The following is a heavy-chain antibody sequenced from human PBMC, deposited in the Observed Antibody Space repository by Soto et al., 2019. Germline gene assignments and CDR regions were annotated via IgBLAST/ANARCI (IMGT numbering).Heavy chain of an antibody. Sequence: PGGSLRLSCGASGFTFSSYSMNWVGQAPGKGLEWVSSISSSSSYIYYADSVKGRFTISRDNAKNSLYLQMNSLRAEDTAVYYCARDPAFRYCSGGSCYDPYYFDYWGQGTLVTVSS. V-gene: IGHV3-21*01. J-gene: IGHJ4*02. D-gene: IGHD2-15*01. CDR3: ARDPAFRYCSGGSCYDPYYFDY. CDR1: GFTFSSYS. CDR2: ISSSSSYI.